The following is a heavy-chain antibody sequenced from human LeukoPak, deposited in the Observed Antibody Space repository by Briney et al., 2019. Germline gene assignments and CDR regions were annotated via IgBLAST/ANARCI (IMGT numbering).Heavy chain of an antibody. CDR3: ARERRYCSGVNCYSGLDY. V-gene: IGHV3-53*01. CDR2: IYSSGNT. CDR1: GLTVSSNY. D-gene: IGHD2-15*01. Sequence: GGPLRLSCAASGLTVSSNYLNWVRQAPGKGLEWVSIIYSSGNTYYADSVKGRFIISRDNSKNTLYLQMTSLRLEDTAVYYCARERRYCSGVNCYSGLDYWGQGTRVTVSS. J-gene: IGHJ4*02.